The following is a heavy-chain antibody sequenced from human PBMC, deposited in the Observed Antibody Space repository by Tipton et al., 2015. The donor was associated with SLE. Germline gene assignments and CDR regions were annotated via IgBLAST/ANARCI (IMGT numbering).Heavy chain of an antibody. V-gene: IGHV4-34*01. D-gene: IGHD4-23*01. J-gene: IGHJ5*02. CDR3: ARALNPLRVSP. CDR2: INHSGST. Sequence: TLSLTCAVYGGSFSGYYWSWIRQPPGKGLEWIGEINHSGSTNYNPSLKSRVTTSVDTSKNQFSLKLSSVTAADTAVYYCARALNPLRVSPWGQGTLVTVSS. CDR1: GGSFSGYY.